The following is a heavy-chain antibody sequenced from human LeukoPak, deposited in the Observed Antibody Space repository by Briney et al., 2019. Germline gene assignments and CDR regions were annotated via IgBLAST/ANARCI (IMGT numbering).Heavy chain of an antibody. V-gene: IGHV3-23*01. CDR1: GFTFSSYA. CDR3: AKDRDYYDSSGYYYLFDY. D-gene: IGHD3-22*01. Sequence: GGSLRLSCAASGFTFSSYAMSWVRQAPGKGLEWVSAISGSGGSTYYADSVKGRFTISRDNSENTLYLQMNSLRAEDTAVYYCAKDRDYYDSSGYYYLFDYWGQGTLVTVSS. CDR2: ISGSGGST. J-gene: IGHJ4*02.